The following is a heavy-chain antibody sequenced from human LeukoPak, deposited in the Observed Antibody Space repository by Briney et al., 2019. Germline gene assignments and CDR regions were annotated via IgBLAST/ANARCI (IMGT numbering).Heavy chain of an antibody. CDR2: ISGSGANT. CDR1: GFTFSNYA. V-gene: IGHV3-23*01. D-gene: IGHD3-22*01. Sequence: PGGSLRLSCAASGFTFSNYAMNWVRQPPGKGLEWVSAISGSGANTYYADSVKGRFTISRDNSKNTLYLQINILRAEDSAVFYCAKDRSSGYLEWYFDLWGRGTLVTVSS. J-gene: IGHJ2*01. CDR3: AKDRSSGYLEWYFDL.